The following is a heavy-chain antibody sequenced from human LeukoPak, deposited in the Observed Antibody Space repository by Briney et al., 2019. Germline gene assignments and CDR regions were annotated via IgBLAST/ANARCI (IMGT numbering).Heavy chain of an antibody. CDR1: GFTFSSYS. CDR2: ISSSSSYI. Sequence: PGGSLRLSRAASGFTFSSYSMNWVRQAPGKGLEWVSSISSSSSYIYYADSVKGRFTISRDNAKNSLYLQMNSLRAEDTPVYYCAREAVGATHFDYWGQGTLVTVSS. D-gene: IGHD1-26*01. V-gene: IGHV3-21*01. CDR3: AREAVGATHFDY. J-gene: IGHJ4*02.